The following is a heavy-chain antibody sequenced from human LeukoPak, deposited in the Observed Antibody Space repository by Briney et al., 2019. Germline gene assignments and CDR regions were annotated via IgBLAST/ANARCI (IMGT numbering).Heavy chain of an antibody. CDR2: ISYDGSNK. D-gene: IGHD5-24*01. V-gene: IGHV3-30*03. CDR1: GFIFGTYD. Sequence: PGGSLRLSCAASGFIFGTYDMHWVRQAPGKGLEWVAVISYDGSNKYFADSVKGRFTISRDNSKNTLYLQMNNLRAEDTAVYFCATPGGWGGYNWNWYFDLWGRGTLVIVSS. J-gene: IGHJ2*01. CDR3: ATPGGWGGYNWNWYFDL.